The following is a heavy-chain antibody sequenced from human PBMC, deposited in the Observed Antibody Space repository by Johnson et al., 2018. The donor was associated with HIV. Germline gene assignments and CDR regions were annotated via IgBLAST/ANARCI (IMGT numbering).Heavy chain of an antibody. V-gene: IGHV3-48*01. CDR1: GFTFSSYS. Sequence: VQLVESGGGLVQPGGSLRLSCAASGFTFSSYSMNWVRQAPWRGLEWVSYISSSSSPIYYADSVKGRFTVSRDNSKNTLYLQMKSLRPEDTAVYYCAKESKWESRTPHAFDMWGQGTMVTVSS. CDR2: ISSSSSPI. J-gene: IGHJ3*02. CDR3: AKESKWESRTPHAFDM. D-gene: IGHD1-26*01.